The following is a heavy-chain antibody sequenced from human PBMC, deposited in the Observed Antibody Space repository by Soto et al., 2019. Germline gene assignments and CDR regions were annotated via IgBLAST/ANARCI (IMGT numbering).Heavy chain of an antibody. CDR2: ISGSGGST. D-gene: IGHD3-22*01. J-gene: IGHJ4*02. Sequence: GGSLRLSCAASGFTFSSYAMSWVRQAPGKGLEWVSAISGSGGSTYYADSVKGQFTISRDNSKNTLYLQMNSLRAEDTAVYYCAKDHEVGFYDSSGYLFDYWGQGTLVTVSS. CDR1: GFTFSSYA. CDR3: AKDHEVGFYDSSGYLFDY. V-gene: IGHV3-23*01.